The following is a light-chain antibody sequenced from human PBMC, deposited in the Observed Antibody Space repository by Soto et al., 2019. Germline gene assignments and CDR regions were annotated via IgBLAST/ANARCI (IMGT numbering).Light chain of an antibody. CDR3: QQYGGSPYT. CDR1: QSVRSNY. CDR2: GAS. Sequence: EIVLTQSPGTLSLSPGKRATLSCRASQSVRSNYLAWYQQKPGQAPRLLIYGASSRATGIPDRFSGTGSGTDFTLTISRLEPEDFAVYYCQQYGGSPYTFGKGTKLEIK. J-gene: IGKJ2*01. V-gene: IGKV3-20*01.